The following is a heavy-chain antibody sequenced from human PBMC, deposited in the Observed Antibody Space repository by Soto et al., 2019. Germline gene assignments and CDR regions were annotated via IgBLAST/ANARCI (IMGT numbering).Heavy chain of an antibody. J-gene: IGHJ4*02. CDR3: ARYDILTGYLDY. Sequence: QVQLQESGPGLVKPSQTLSLTCTVSGGSISSGGYYWSWIRQHPGKGLEWIGYIYYSGSTYYNPSLKSRVTISLDTSKNQFSLKLRSVTAADTAVYYGARYDILTGYLDYWGQGTLVTVSS. CDR2: IYYSGST. V-gene: IGHV4-31*03. D-gene: IGHD3-9*01. CDR1: GGSISSGGYY.